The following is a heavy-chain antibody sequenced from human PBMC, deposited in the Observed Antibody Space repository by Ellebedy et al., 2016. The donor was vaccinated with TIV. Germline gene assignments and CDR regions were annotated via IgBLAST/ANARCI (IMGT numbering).Heavy chain of an antibody. D-gene: IGHD3-22*01. V-gene: IGHV4-59*01. CDR2: IYYSGST. CDR3: ATSYDSSGYYDDDAFDI. Sequence: MPSETLSLTCTVSGDPISTYYWSWIRQPPGKGLEWIGYIYYSGSTKYNPSLKSRVTMSVDTSKKQFSLNLSSVTAADTAVYYCATSYDSSGYYDDDAFDIWGQGTMVTVSS. J-gene: IGHJ3*02. CDR1: GDPISTYY.